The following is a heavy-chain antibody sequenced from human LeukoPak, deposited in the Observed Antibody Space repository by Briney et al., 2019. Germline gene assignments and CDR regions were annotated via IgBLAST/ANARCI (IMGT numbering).Heavy chain of an antibody. Sequence: ASVKVSCKVSGYTLTELSMHWVRQAPGKGLEWMGGFDPEDGETIYAQKFQGRVTMTEDTSTDTAYMELSSLRSEDTAVYYCARDYPDGGGGRYFDWLPVFWGQGTLVTVSS. D-gene: IGHD3-9*01. CDR2: FDPEDGET. V-gene: IGHV1-24*01. J-gene: IGHJ4*02. CDR3: ARDYPDGGGGRYFDWLPVF. CDR1: GYTLTELS.